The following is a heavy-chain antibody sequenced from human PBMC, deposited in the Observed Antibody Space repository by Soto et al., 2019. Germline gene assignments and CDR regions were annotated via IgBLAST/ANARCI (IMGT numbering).Heavy chain of an antibody. J-gene: IGHJ5*02. V-gene: IGHV4-34*01. CDR3: ARYLKYMVRGVSCFDP. D-gene: IGHD3-10*01. CDR2: INHSGST. Sequence: SSETLSLTCAVYGGSFSGYYWSWIRQPPGKGLEWIGEINHSGSTNYNPSLKSRVTISVDTSKNQFSLKLSSVTAADTAVYYCARYLKYMVRGVSCFDPWGQGPLVTVSS. CDR1: GGSFSGYY.